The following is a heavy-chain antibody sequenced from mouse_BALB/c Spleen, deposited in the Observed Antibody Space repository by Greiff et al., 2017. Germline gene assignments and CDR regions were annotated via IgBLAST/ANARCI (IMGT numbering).Heavy chain of an antibody. D-gene: IGHD2-14*01. CDR1: GYTFTNYW. J-gene: IGHJ3*01. V-gene: IGHV1-63*02. Sequence: QVQLQQSGAELVRPGTSVKMSCKAAGYTFTNYWMGWVKQRPGHGLEWIGGIYPGVGYTNYNEKFKGKATLTADTSSSTAYMQLSSLTSEDSAIYYCARSADYRYAVVSFAYWGQGTLVTVSA. CDR2: IYPGVGYT. CDR3: ARSADYRYAVVSFAY.